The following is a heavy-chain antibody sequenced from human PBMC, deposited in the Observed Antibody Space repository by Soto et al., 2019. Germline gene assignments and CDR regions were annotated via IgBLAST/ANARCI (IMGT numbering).Heavy chain of an antibody. D-gene: IGHD2-2*01. V-gene: IGHV4-59*08. CDR1: GGNISGYC. Sequence: SETMSLTCTVSGGNISGYCWSWIRQTPGKGLEWIGYIYYSGSTNYNPSLKSRVTISVDTSKNQFSLKLSSVTAADTAVYYCARRRSCSSTSCYSWFDPWGQGTLVTVSS. CDR2: IYYSGST. CDR3: ARRRSCSSTSCYSWFDP. J-gene: IGHJ5*02.